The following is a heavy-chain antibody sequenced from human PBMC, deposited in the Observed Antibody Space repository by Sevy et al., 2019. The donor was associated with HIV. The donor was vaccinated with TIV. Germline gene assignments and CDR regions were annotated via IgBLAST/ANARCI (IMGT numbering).Heavy chain of an antibody. Sequence: GGSLRLSCAASGFTFNFHGMHWVRQAPGKGLEWVAFIWHDGSNKYMADSVKGRFTISRDNSKNTLFLQMNSLTVEDTAVYYCARGTDNTARWLDPWGQGTQVTVSS. CDR1: GFTFNFHG. D-gene: IGHD2-21*02. J-gene: IGHJ5*02. CDR2: IWHDGSNK. V-gene: IGHV3-30*02. CDR3: ARGTDNTARWLDP.